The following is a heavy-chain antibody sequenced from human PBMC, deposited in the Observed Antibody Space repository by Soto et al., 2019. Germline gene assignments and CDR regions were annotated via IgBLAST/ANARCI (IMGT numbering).Heavy chain of an antibody. V-gene: IGHV3-48*02. Sequence: ESGGGLVQPGGSLRLSCAASGFTFSSYSMNWVRQAPGKGLEWVSYISSSSSTTYYADSVKGRFTISRDNAKNSLYLQMNSLRDEDTAVYYCARDSYSSSWYQGGFDYWGQGTLVTVSS. CDR2: ISSSSSTT. CDR1: GFTFSSYS. J-gene: IGHJ4*02. CDR3: ARDSYSSSWYQGGFDY. D-gene: IGHD6-13*01.